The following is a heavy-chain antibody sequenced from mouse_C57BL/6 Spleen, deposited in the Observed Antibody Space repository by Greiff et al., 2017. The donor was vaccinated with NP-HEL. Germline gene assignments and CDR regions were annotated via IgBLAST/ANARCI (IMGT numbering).Heavy chain of an antibody. D-gene: IGHD2-4*01. CDR2: ISYDGSN. J-gene: IGHJ3*01. V-gene: IGHV3-6*01. CDR1: GYSITSGYY. Sequence: EVKLQESGPGLVKPSQSLSLTCSVTGYSITSGYYWNWIRQFPGNKLEWMGYISYDGSNNYNPSLKNRISITRDTSKNQFFLKLNSVTTEDTATYYCARGDYDDWDEFAYWGQGTLVTVSA. CDR3: ARGDYDDWDEFAY.